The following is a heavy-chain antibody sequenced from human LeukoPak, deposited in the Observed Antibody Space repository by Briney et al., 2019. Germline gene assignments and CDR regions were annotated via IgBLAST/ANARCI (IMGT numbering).Heavy chain of an antibody. J-gene: IGHJ1*01. V-gene: IGHV3-53*01. D-gene: IGHD3-3*01. CDR1: GFTLSSNY. Sequence: GGSLRLSCAASGFTLSSNYMSWVRQAPGKGLEWVSVIYSGGSTYYADSVKGRFTISRDNSKNTLYLQMNSLRAEDTAVYYYASAAYYDFWSGYYFSEYFQHWGQGTLVTVSS. CDR3: ASAAYYDFWSGYYFSEYFQH. CDR2: IYSGGST.